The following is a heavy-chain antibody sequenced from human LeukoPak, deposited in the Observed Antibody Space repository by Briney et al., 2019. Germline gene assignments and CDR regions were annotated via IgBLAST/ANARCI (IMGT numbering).Heavy chain of an antibody. CDR3: ASGIAVAGDFGY. CDR2: IYYSGST. V-gene: IGHV4-61*08. Sequence: SQTLSLTCTVSGGSISSGDFYWSWIRQPPGKGLEWIGYIYYSGSTNYNPSLKSRVTISVDTSKNQFSLKLSSVTAADTAVYYCASGIAVAGDFGYWGQGTLVTVSS. J-gene: IGHJ4*02. D-gene: IGHD6-19*01. CDR1: GGSISSGDFY.